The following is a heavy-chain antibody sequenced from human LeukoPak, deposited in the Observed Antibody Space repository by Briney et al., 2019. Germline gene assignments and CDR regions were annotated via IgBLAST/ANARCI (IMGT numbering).Heavy chain of an antibody. D-gene: IGHD7-27*01. CDR1: GNTFISYG. V-gene: IGHV1-18*01. CDR2: ISAYSGNA. J-gene: IGHJ4*02. CDR3: AREGELTGDQYAY. Sequence: ASVKVSCKTSGNTFISYGFTWVRQAPGQGLEWMGWISAYSGNANYAQKFQDRVTMTTDTSTNTTYMELRSLTSDDTAMYYCAREGELTGDQYAYWGQGTLVTVSS.